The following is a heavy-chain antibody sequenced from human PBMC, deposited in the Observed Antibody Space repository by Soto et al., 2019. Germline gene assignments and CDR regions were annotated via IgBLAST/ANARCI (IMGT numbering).Heavy chain of an antibody. Sequence: GGSLRLSCAASGFTFSSYSKNWVRQAPGKGLEWVSSISSSNSYIYYADSVKGRFTISRDNAKNSLYLQMNSLRAEDTAVYYCARDRTYSSGWYRPFDYWGQGTLVTVSS. CDR3: ARDRTYSSGWYRPFDY. CDR1: GFTFSSYS. V-gene: IGHV3-21*01. J-gene: IGHJ4*02. D-gene: IGHD6-19*01. CDR2: ISSSNSYI.